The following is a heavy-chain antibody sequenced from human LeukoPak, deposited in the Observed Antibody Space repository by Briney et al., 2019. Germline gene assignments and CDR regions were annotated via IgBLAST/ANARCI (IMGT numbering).Heavy chain of an antibody. Sequence: GGSLRLSCAASGFTFSSYAMHWVRQAPGKGLGWVAVIALDAYREYHADSVKGRFTISRDNSKNTLYLQMNSLRAEDTAVYYCARDFSGASRIDYWGQGTLVTVSS. CDR1: GFTFSSYA. CDR3: ARDFSGASRIDY. J-gene: IGHJ4*02. CDR2: IALDAYRE. D-gene: IGHD4/OR15-4a*01. V-gene: IGHV3-30-3*01.